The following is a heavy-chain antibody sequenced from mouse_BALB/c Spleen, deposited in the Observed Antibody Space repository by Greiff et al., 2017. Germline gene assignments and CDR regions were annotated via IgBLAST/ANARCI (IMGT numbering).Heavy chain of an antibody. CDR3: TRFDGSSPFDY. CDR1: GYTFTSYW. Sequence: LQQPGSELVRPGASVKLSCKASGYTFTSYWMHWVKQRHGQGLEWIGNIYPGSGSTNYDEKFKSKGTLTVDTSSSTAYMHLSSLTSEDSAVYYCTRFDGSSPFDYWGQGTTLTVSS. V-gene: IGHV1S22*01. D-gene: IGHD1-1*01. J-gene: IGHJ2*01. CDR2: IYPGSGST.